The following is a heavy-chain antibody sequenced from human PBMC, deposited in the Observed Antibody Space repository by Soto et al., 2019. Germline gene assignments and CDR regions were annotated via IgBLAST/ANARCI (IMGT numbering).Heavy chain of an antibody. CDR3: ARWGTESPYDCGSGSYCRLPFQL. V-gene: IGHV4-31*03. Sequence: SETLSLTCTVSGGSINSGGYYWSWIRQHPGKGLEWIGYIYYSGSTYYNPSLKSRVTISVDTSKNQFSLKLSSVTAADTAVYYCARWGTESPYDCGSGSYCRLPFQLWGQGTLVTVSS. CDR2: IYYSGST. CDR1: GGSINSGGYY. D-gene: IGHD3-10*01. J-gene: IGHJ1*01.